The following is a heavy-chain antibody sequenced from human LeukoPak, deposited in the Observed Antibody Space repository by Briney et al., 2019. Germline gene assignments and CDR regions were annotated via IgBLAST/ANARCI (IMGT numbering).Heavy chain of an antibody. J-gene: IGHJ5*02. Sequence: ASVKVSCKASGYTFTSYDINWVRQATGQGLEWMGWMNPNSGNTGYAQKFQGRVTMTRNTSISTAYMEQSSLRSEDTAVYYCARGVRNYGSGSYYNVRPFDPWGQGTPVTVSS. CDR3: ARGVRNYGSGSYYNVRPFDP. CDR2: MNPNSGNT. CDR1: GYTFTSYD. V-gene: IGHV1-8*01. D-gene: IGHD3-10*01.